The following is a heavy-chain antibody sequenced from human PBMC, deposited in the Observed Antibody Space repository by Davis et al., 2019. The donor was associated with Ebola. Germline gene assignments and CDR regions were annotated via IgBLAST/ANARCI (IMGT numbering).Heavy chain of an antibody. V-gene: IGHV1-69*06. CDR1: GGTFSSYA. CDR2: IIPIFGTA. D-gene: IGHD1-7*01. Sequence: AASVKVSCKASGGTFSSYAISWVRQAPGRGLEWMGGIIPIFGTANYAQKFQGRVTITADKSTSTAYMELSSLRSEDTAVYYCAGGVDWNYGYYYGMDVWGQGTTVTVSS. CDR3: AGGVDWNYGYYYGMDV. J-gene: IGHJ6*02.